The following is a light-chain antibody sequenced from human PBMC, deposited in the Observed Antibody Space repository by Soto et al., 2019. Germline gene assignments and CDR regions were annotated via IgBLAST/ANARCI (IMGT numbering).Light chain of an antibody. Sequence: QSALTQPASVSWSPGQSITISCTGTSSDVGGYNSVSWYQHHPGKAPKLMIYNVYNRPSGVFHRFSGSKSGSTASLTISGLQAEDEADYYCSSYTYSSTYLFGTGTKVTVL. V-gene: IGLV2-14*03. CDR3: SSYTYSSTYL. CDR2: NVY. CDR1: SSDVGGYNS. J-gene: IGLJ1*01.